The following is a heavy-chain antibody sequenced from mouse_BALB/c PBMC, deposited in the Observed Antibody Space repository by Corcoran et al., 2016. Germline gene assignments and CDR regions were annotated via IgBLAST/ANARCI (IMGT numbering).Heavy chain of an antibody. CDR3: ARDGRYGNLMDY. Sequence: DVQLQESGPGLVKPSQSLSLTCSVTGYSITSGYYWNWIRQFPGNKLEWMGYISYDGSNNYNPSLKNRISITRDTSKNQFFLKLNSVTTEDTATYYCARDGRYGNLMDYWGQGTSVTVSS. D-gene: IGHD2-10*02. CDR1: GYSITSGYY. J-gene: IGHJ4*01. CDR2: ISYDGSN. V-gene: IGHV3-6*02.